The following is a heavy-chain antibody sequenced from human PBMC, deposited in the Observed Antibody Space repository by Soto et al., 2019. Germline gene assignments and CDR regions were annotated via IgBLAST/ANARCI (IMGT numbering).Heavy chain of an antibody. CDR2: IYYSGST. V-gene: IGHV4-39*01. CDR1: GGAIISSSYF. J-gene: IGHJ6*02. D-gene: IGHD6-13*01. Sequence: PSETLWLTCTVFGGAIISSSYFWIRILQPPGKARARMGSIYYSGSTYYNPYLKSRVTISVDTSKNQFSLKLSSVTAADTALYYCARLVAAAGYYSYYGMDVWGQGNTVTACS. CDR3: ARLVAAAGYYSYYGMDV.